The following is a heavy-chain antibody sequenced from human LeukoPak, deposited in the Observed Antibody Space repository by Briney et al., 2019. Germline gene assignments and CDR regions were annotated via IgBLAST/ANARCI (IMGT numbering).Heavy chain of an antibody. D-gene: IGHD1-1*01. Sequence: SETLSLTCAVYGGSFSGYYWSWIRQPPGKGLEWIGEINHSGSTNYNPSLKSRVTISVDTSKNQFSLKLSSVTAADTAVYYCARGEVGRYKGRKAPKYYFDYWGQGTLVTVSS. CDR1: GGSFSGYY. V-gene: IGHV4-34*01. J-gene: IGHJ4*02. CDR2: INHSGST. CDR3: ARGEVGRYKGRKAPKYYFDY.